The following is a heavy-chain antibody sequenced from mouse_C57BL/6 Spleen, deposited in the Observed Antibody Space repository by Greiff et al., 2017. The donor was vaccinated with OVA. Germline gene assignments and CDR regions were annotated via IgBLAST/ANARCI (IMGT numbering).Heavy chain of an antibody. J-gene: IGHJ4*01. CDR3: ARPYYYGSSYYAMDY. CDR1: GYAFSSYW. D-gene: IGHD1-1*01. V-gene: IGHV1-80*01. CDR2: IYPGDGDT. Sequence: QVHVKQSGAELVKPGASVKISCKASGYAFSSYWMNWVKQRPGKGLEWIGQIYPGDGDTNYNGKFKGKATLTADKSSSTAYMQLSSLTSEDSAVYFCARPYYYGSSYYAMDYWGQGTSVTVAS.